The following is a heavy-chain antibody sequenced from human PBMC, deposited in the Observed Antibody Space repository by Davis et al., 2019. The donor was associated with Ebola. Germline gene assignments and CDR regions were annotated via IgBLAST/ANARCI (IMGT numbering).Heavy chain of an antibody. CDR3: TTVVPGAQGEGMDV. V-gene: IGHV3-73*01. Sequence: GGSLTLSCAASGFTFSGSAMHWVRQASGKGLEWVGRIRSNANSYATAYAASVKGRFTISRDDSKNTAYLQMNSLKTEDTAVYYCTTVVPGAQGEGMDVWGQGTTVTVSS. D-gene: IGHD2-2*01. CDR1: GFTFSGSA. CDR2: IRSNANSYAT. J-gene: IGHJ6*02.